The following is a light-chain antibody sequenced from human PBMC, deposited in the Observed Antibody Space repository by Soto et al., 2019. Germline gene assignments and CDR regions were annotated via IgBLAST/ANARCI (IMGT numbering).Light chain of an antibody. Sequence: DIQMTQSPSTLSASVGDRVTITCRASQSISSWLAWYQQKPGKAPKLLIYDAFSLESGVPSRFSGSGSGTEFTLTISSLQPDDFATYYGQQYNSPFGQGTKLEIK. J-gene: IGKJ2*01. V-gene: IGKV1-5*01. CDR2: DAF. CDR1: QSISSW. CDR3: QQYNSP.